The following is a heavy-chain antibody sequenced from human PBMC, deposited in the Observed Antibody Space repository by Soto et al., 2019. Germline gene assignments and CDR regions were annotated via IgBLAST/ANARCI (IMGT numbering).Heavy chain of an antibody. CDR3: SIDLAAAGTRPYYYGMDV. D-gene: IGHD6-13*01. CDR1: GYTFTGYY. V-gene: IGHV1-2*04. CDR2: INPNSGGT. J-gene: IGHJ6*02. Sequence: ASVKVSCRDSGYTFTGYYMHWVRQAPGQGLEWMGWINPNSGGTNYAQKFQGWVTMTRDTSISTAYMELSRLRSDDTAVYYCSIDLAAAGTRPYYYGMDVWGQGSTVAVSS.